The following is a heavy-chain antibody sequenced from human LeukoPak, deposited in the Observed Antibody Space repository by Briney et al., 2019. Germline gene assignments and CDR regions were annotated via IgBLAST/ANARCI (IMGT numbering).Heavy chain of an antibody. Sequence: GGSLRLSCEASGFTFSSYSMSWVRQAPGKGLEWVSAIVASGGTTYYADSVKGRFTISRDNSKNTQSQQMNSLRAEDTAVYYCASMSGYFEYWGQGTLVSVSS. CDR3: ASMSGYFEY. CDR2: IVASGGTT. CDR1: GFTFSSYS. V-gene: IGHV3-23*01. D-gene: IGHD5/OR15-5a*01. J-gene: IGHJ4*02.